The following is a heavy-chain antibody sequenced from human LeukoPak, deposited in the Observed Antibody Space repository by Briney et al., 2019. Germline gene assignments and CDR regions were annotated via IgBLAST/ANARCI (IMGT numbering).Heavy chain of an antibody. CDR3: AREGGSYPYYFDY. V-gene: IGHV3-64*02. J-gene: IGHJ4*02. CDR1: GFTFSSYA. CDR2: ISSNGGST. D-gene: IGHD1-26*01. Sequence: SGGSLRLSCAASGFTFSSYAMHWVRQAPGKGLEYVSAISSNGGSTFYADSVKGRFTISRDNSKNTLYLQMGSLRAEDMAVYYCAREGGSYPYYFDYWGQGTLVTVSS.